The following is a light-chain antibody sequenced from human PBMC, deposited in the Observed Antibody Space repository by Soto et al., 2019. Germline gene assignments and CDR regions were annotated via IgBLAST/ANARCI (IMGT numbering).Light chain of an antibody. CDR2: EVT. Sequence: QSALTQPPSVSGSPGQSVTISCTGTRSDVGTYNRVSWYQQPPGTAPKLMIYEVTNRPSGVPDRFSGSKSGNTASLTISGLQSEDEADYYCSLYTGDNTVLFGGGTKLTVL. V-gene: IGLV2-18*01. CDR3: SLYTGDNTVL. CDR1: RSDVGTYNR. J-gene: IGLJ2*01.